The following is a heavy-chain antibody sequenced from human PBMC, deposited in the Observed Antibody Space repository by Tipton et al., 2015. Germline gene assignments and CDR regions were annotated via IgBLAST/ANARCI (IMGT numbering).Heavy chain of an antibody. V-gene: IGHV1-18*01. J-gene: IGHJ3*02. Sequence: QSGAEVKKPGASVKVSCKASGYSFTSYGISWVRQAPGQGLEWFGWNSGYNGNTTYAQKVHGRVTMTRDTSTSTVYMQLTSLRSDDSAVYFFARYLAAESTDAFDIWCQGSVVSFSS. CDR2: NSGYNGNT. CDR1: GYSFTSYG. D-gene: IGHD6-13*01. CDR3: ARYLAAESTDAFDI.